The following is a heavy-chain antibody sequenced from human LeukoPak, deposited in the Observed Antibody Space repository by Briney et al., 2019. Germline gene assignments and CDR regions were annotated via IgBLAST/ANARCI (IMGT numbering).Heavy chain of an antibody. D-gene: IGHD1-26*01. Sequence: PSETLSLTCTVSGGSISSGSYYWSWIRQPAGKGLEWIGHIYTSGSTNQNPSLKSRVTISVDMSKNQFSLKLTSVTAADTAVYYCAGRATDSDYWGQGTLVTVSS. CDR1: GGSISSGSYY. V-gene: IGHV4-61*09. CDR2: IYTSGST. J-gene: IGHJ4*02. CDR3: AGRATDSDY.